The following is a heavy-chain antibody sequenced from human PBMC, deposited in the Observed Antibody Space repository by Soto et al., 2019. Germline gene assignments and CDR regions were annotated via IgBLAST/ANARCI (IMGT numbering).Heavy chain of an antibody. J-gene: IGHJ4*02. CDR3: AKDGPRYYYDSRELVPGYYFDY. Sequence: GGSLRLSCAASGFTFSSYGMHWVRQAPGKGLEWVAVISYDGSNKYYADSVKGRFTISRDNSKNTLYLQMNSLRAEDTAVYYCAKDGPRYYYDSRELVPGYYFDYWGQGTLVTVSS. V-gene: IGHV3-30*18. D-gene: IGHD3-22*01. CDR1: GFTFSSYG. CDR2: ISYDGSNK.